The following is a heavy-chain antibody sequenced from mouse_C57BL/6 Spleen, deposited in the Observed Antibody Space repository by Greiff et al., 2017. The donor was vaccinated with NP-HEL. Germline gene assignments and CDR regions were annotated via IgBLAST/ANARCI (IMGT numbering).Heavy chain of an antibody. J-gene: IGHJ2*01. CDR2: IDPETGGT. D-gene: IGHD1-1*01. Sequence: QVQLQQSGAELVRPGASVTLSCKASGYTFTDYEMHWVKQTPVHGLEWIGAIDPETGGTAYNQKFKGKAILTADKSSSTAYMELRSLTSEDSAVYYCTRCGTNYYGTYFDYWGQGTTLTVSS. CDR3: TRCGTNYYGTYFDY. CDR1: GYTFTDYE. V-gene: IGHV1-15*01.